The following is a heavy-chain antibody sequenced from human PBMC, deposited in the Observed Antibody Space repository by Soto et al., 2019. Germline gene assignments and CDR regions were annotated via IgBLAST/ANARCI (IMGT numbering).Heavy chain of an antibody. J-gene: IGHJ4*02. CDR2: IYSGGST. CDR3: ARDTWAADY. D-gene: IGHD3-16*01. Sequence: GGSLRLSCAASGFTVSTKYMSWVRQAPGKGLEWVSVIYSGGSTFYADSVRGRFTISRDDSKNTVNLQMNSLRAEDTAVYYCARDTWAADYWGQGTLVTVSS. V-gene: IGHV3-66*01. CDR1: GFTVSTKY.